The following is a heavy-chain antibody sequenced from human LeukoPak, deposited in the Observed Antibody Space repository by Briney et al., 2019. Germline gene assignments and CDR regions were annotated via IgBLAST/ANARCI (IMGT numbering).Heavy chain of an antibody. CDR2: ISPDGSNK. V-gene: IGHV3-30*04. D-gene: IGHD3-10*01. CDR3: PKDGYYGSGSYLDY. CDR1: AFTFSTYA. Sequence: GGSLRLSCAASAFTFSTYAMHWVGQAPGKGLEGVAVISPDGSNKYYAGSVKGRFTTSRDNSKNTLYLQMNSLPAEDTPVYYCPKDGYYGSGSYLDYWGHRALLTVSS. J-gene: IGHJ4*01.